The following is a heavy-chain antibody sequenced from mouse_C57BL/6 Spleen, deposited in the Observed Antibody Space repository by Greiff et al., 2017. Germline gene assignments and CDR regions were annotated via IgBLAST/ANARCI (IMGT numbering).Heavy chain of an antibody. V-gene: IGHV5-4*01. CDR1: GFTFSSYA. J-gene: IGHJ2*01. CDR2: ISDGGSYT. D-gene: IGHD2-12*01. Sequence: EVQLVESGGGLVKPGGSLKLSCAASGFTFSSYAMSWVRQTPEKRLEWVATISDGGSYTYYPDNVKGRFTISRDNAKNNLYLQMSHLKSEDTAMYYCARESDSRSFCDYWRKGTTHTVSS. CDR3: ARESDSRSFCDY.